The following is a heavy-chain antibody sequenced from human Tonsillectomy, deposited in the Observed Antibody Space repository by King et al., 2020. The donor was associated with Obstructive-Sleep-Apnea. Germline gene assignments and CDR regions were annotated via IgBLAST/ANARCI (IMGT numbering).Heavy chain of an antibody. Sequence: QLQESGPGLVKPSGTLSLTCAVSGGSISSTNWWSWVRQPPGKGLEWIGEIYHSGSTSNNPSLKSRVTISVDKSKNQFPLELTSVTAADTAVYFCARHSYSSGLYYYGLDVWGQGTTVTVSS. D-gene: IGHD6-19*01. CDR2: IYHSGST. J-gene: IGHJ6*02. CDR3: ARHSYSSGLYYYGLDV. V-gene: IGHV4-4*02. CDR1: GGSISSTNW.